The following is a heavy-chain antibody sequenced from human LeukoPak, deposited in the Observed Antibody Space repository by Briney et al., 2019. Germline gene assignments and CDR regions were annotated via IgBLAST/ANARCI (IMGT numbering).Heavy chain of an antibody. CDR2: ISDSGGST. CDR3: ARGGGASVSSLKY. D-gene: IGHD6-6*01. Sequence: GGSLRLSCAASGFTFSNYAMSWVRQAPGEGLEWVSIISDSGGSTNYADSVKGRFTISRDNSKNTLYLQVNSLRVADTAIYYCARGGGASVSSLKYWGQGTLVTVSS. CDR1: GFTFSNYA. V-gene: IGHV3-23*01. J-gene: IGHJ4*02.